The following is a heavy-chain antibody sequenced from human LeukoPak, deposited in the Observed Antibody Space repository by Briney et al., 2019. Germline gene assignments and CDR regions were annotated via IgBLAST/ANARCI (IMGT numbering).Heavy chain of an antibody. CDR2: IIPILGIA. D-gene: IGHD6-19*01. J-gene: IGHJ4*02. CDR3: ARGDSSGWYDWGY. V-gene: IGHV1-69*04. CDR1: GGTFSSYA. Sequence: ASVKVSCKASGGTFSSYAISWVRQAPGQGLEWMGRIIPILGIANYAQKFQGRVTITADKSTSTAYMELSSLRSEDTAVYYCARGDSSGWYDWGYWGQGTLVTVSS.